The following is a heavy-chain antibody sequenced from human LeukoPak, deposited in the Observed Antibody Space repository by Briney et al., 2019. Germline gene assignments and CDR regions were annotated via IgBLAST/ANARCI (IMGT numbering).Heavy chain of an antibody. CDR1: GGSISSGSYY. J-gene: IGHJ1*01. Sequence: SQTLSLTCTVSGGSISSGSYYWSWIRQPAGKGLEWIGRIYTSGSTNYNPSLKSRVTISVDTSKNQFSLKLSSVTAADTAVYYCARVVQSTDSSGFYLPEYFQHWGQGTLVTVSS. D-gene: IGHD3-22*01. CDR3: ARVVQSTDSSGFYLPEYFQH. V-gene: IGHV4-61*02. CDR2: IYTSGST.